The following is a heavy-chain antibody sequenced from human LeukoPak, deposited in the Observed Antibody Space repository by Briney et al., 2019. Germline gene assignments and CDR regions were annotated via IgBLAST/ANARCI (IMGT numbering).Heavy chain of an antibody. J-gene: IGHJ4*02. CDR2: IYGGTVT. D-gene: IGHD1-14*01. Sequence: GSLRLSCAVSGFSVSTHFMTWVRQAPGKGLEWVSVIYGGTVTYYPDSVKGRFTISRDISKNTLFLQMNRLRAEDTAMYFCARWMVNQPSVMDYWDQGIMVTVSS. V-gene: IGHV3-53*01. CDR3: ARWMVNQPSVMDY. CDR1: GFSVSTHF.